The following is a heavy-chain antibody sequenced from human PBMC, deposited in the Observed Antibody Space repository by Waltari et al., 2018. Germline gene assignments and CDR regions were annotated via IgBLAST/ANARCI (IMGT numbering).Heavy chain of an antibody. CDR2: IYYRGST. CDR1: GGSISSHY. J-gene: IGHJ2*01. CDR3: ARYYGGNWYFDL. V-gene: IGHV4-59*11. D-gene: IGHD3-10*01. Sequence: QVQLQESGPGLVKPSETLSLTCTVSGGSISSHYWSWIRPPPGTGLEWIWDIYYRGSTNSTPSPKSRVPISVDTSKNQFSLKRSSVTAADTAVYYCARYYGGNWYFDLWGRGTLVTVSS.